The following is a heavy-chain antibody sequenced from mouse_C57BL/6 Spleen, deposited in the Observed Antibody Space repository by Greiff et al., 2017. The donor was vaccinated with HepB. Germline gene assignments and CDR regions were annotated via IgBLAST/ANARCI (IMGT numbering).Heavy chain of an antibody. Sequence: EVQLQESGPGLVKPSQSLSLTCSVTGYSITSGYYWNWIRQFPGNKLEWMGYISYDGSNNYNPSLKNRISITRDTSRNQFFLKLNSVTTEDTATYYCARDGGYSPAYWGQGTLVTVSA. CDR3: ARDGGYSPAY. V-gene: IGHV3-6*01. CDR2: ISYDGSN. D-gene: IGHD2-3*01. CDR1: GYSITSGYY. J-gene: IGHJ3*01.